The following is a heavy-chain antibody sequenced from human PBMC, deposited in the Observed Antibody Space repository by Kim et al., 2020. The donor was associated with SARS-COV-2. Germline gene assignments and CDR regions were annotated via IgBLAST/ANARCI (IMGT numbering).Heavy chain of an antibody. V-gene: IGHV1-69*13. J-gene: IGHJ6*03. CDR1: GGTFSSYA. CDR3: ASLPSGGGSSRHYYYYYMDV. D-gene: IGHD2-15*01. CDR2: IIPIFGTA. Sequence: SVKVSCKASGGTFSSYAISWVRQAPGQGLEWMGGIIPIFGTANYAQKFQGRVTITADESTSTAYMELSSLRSEDTAVYYCASLPSGGGSSRHYYYYYMDVWGKGTTVTVSS.